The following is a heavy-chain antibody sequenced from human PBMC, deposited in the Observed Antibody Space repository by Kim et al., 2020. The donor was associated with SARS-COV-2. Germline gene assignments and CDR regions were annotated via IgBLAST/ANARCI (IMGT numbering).Heavy chain of an antibody. Sequence: SETLSLTCTVSGGSISSGGYYWSWIRQHPGKGLEWIGYIYYSGSTYYNPSLKSRVTISVDTSKNQFSLKLSSVTAADTAVYYCARRWPAPPYGMDVWGQGTTVTVSS. CDR1: GGSISSGGYY. J-gene: IGHJ6*02. CDR2: IYYSGST. CDR3: ARRWPAPPYGMDV. V-gene: IGHV4-31*03. D-gene: IGHD2-15*01.